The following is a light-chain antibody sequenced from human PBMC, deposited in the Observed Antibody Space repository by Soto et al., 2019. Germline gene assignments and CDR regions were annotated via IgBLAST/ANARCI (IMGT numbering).Light chain of an antibody. CDR3: SSYRRGNTAYV. Sequence: QSVLTQLASVSGSPGQSITISCTGTSNDIGAYNFVSWYQQHPGKAPQLIIYEVSERPSGVSYRLSGSKSGNTASLTISGLQSEDEADYYCSSYRRGNTAYVFGTGTKVTVL. CDR2: EVS. V-gene: IGLV2-14*03. CDR1: SNDIGAYNF. J-gene: IGLJ1*01.